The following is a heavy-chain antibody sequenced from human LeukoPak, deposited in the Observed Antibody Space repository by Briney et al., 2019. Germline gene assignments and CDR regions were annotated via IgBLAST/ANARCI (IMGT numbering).Heavy chain of an antibody. J-gene: IGHJ3*02. CDR1: GGSISGSNW. D-gene: IGHD3-16*01. CDR3: ASLYTSDGAFDI. CDR2: IYHSGST. Sequence: SETLSLTCAVSGGSISGSNWWSWVRQSPGKGLEWIGEIYHSGSTNYNPSLKGRVTISVDTSKNQFSLKLSSVTAADTAVYYCASLYTSDGAFDIWGQGTMVTVSS. V-gene: IGHV4-4*02.